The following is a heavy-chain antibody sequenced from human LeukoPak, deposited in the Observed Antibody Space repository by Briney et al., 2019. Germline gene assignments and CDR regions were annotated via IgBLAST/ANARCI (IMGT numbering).Heavy chain of an antibody. V-gene: IGHV4-59*01. CDR2: IHYSGSA. CDR3: ARVEYDSSGSRLDY. Sequence: SETLSLTCTVSGGTLGSYYWSWIRQPPGTGLEWIGHIHYSGSAKYSPSLESRVTMSVDTSKEQFSLKLASVTAADTAVYYCARVEYDSSGSRLDYWGQGTLVVVSS. CDR1: GGTLGSYY. J-gene: IGHJ4*02. D-gene: IGHD3-22*01.